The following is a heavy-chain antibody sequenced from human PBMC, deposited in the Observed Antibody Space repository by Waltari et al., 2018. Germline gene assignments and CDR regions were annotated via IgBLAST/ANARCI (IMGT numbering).Heavy chain of an antibody. D-gene: IGHD3-10*01. CDR3: ARPLGEGSGSPSDAFDI. CDR2: IIPIFGTA. Sequence: QVQLVQSGAEVKKPGSSVKVSCKASGGTVSSYAISWVRQAPGQGLEWMGGIIPIFGTANYAQKFQGRVTITTDESTSTAYMELSSLRSEDTAVYYCARPLGEGSGSPSDAFDIWGQGTMVTVSS. V-gene: IGHV1-69*05. J-gene: IGHJ3*02. CDR1: GGTVSSYA.